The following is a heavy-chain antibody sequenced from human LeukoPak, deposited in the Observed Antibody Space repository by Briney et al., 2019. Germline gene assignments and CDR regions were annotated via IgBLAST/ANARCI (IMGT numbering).Heavy chain of an antibody. Sequence: GASVKVSCKASGYTFTGYYMHWVRQAPGQGLEWMGWINPNSGGTNYAQKFQGRVTITRDTSISTAYMELSRLRSDDTAVYYCAGGSVLTCCSSTSCYNPRFDIWGQGTMVTVSS. J-gene: IGHJ3*02. CDR2: INPNSGGT. CDR3: AGGSVLTCCSSTSCYNPRFDI. D-gene: IGHD2-2*02. V-gene: IGHV1-2*02. CDR1: GYTFTGYY.